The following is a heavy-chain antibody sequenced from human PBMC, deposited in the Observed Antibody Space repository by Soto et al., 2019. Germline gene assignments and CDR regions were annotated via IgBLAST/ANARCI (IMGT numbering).Heavy chain of an antibody. J-gene: IGHJ4*02. CDR2: ISYDGSNK. Sequence: QVQLVESGGGVVQPGRSLRLSCAASGFTFSSYGMHWVRQAPGKGLEWVAVISYDGSNKYYADSVKGRFTISRDNSKNTLNLQMNSLRAEDTAVYYCAKGYSGRKLPPVFDYWGQGTLVTVSS. CDR1: GFTFSSYG. CDR3: AKGYSGRKLPPVFDY. V-gene: IGHV3-30*18. D-gene: IGHD1-26*01.